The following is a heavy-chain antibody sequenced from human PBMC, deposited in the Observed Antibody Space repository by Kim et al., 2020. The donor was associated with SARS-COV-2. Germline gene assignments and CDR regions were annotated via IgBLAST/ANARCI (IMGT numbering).Heavy chain of an antibody. J-gene: IGHJ5*02. Sequence: GGSLRLSCTASGFTFGDYAMSWFRQAPGKGLEWVGFIRSKAYGGTTEYAASVKGRFTISRDDSKSIAYLQMNSLKTEDTAVYYCTRGKARQLVRGNWFDPWGQGTLVTVSS. CDR1: GFTFGDYA. V-gene: IGHV3-49*03. CDR3: TRGKARQLVRGNWFDP. CDR2: IRSKAYGGTT. D-gene: IGHD6-13*01.